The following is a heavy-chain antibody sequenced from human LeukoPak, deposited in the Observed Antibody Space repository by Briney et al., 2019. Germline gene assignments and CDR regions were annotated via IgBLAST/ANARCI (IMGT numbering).Heavy chain of an antibody. Sequence: SETLSLTCAVYGGSFSGYYWSWIRQPPGKGLEWIGEINHSGSTNYNPSLKSRVTISVDTSKNQFSLKLSSVTAADTAVYYCARNYYDSSAPYYYYYYYMDVWGKGTTVTVSS. D-gene: IGHD3-22*01. CDR2: INHSGST. V-gene: IGHV4-34*01. CDR1: GGSFSGYY. CDR3: ARNYYDSSAPYYYYYYYMDV. J-gene: IGHJ6*03.